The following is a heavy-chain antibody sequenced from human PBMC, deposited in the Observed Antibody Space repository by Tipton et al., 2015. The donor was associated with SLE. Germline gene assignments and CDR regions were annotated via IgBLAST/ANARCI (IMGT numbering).Heavy chain of an antibody. J-gene: IGHJ6*02. Sequence: LRLSCTVSGGSISPYYWSWIRQPPGKGLEWIGYIFHDGSTRYNPSLKSRVTISGDTSKTQFSLRLSSLTVADTAVYYCARVVTVSATHYYDLDVWGQGTTVTVSS. V-gene: IGHV4-59*12. CDR3: ARVVTVSATHYYDLDV. CDR1: GGSISPYY. D-gene: IGHD3-16*01. CDR2: IFHDGST.